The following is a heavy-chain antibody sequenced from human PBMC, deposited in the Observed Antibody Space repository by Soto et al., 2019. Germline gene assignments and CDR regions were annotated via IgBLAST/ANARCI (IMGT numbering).Heavy chain of an antibody. CDR2: IYYSGST. V-gene: IGHV4-39*01. CDR3: ALRKVIAVAHQNWFDP. J-gene: IGHJ5*02. Sequence: PSETLSLTCTVSGGSISSSSYYWGWIRQPPGKGLEWIGSIYYSGSTYYNPSLKSRVTISVDTSKNQFSLKLSSVTAADTAVYYCALRKVIAVAHQNWFDPWGQGTLVTVSS. D-gene: IGHD6-19*01. CDR1: GGSISSSSYY.